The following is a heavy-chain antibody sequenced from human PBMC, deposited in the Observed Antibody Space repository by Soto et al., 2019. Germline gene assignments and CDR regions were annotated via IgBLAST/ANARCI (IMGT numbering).Heavy chain of an antibody. J-gene: IGHJ4*02. Sequence: QVQLVESGGGVVQPGRSLRLSCAVSGFTVSTYGMHWVRQAPGKGLEWVAVISRDGGTKYYADSVKGRFTISKDNSRNALFLERNSLRGDDVAVYYCPGEVASGYWGQGTLVTVSS. CDR1: GFTVSTYG. CDR3: PGEVASGY. V-gene: IGHV3-30*03. CDR2: ISRDGGTK. D-gene: IGHD2-21*01.